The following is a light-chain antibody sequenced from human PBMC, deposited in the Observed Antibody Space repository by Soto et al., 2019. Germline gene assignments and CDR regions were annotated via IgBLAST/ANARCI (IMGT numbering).Light chain of an antibody. Sequence: DIQMTQSPSTLSASVGDRVTITCRASQSIRSWLAWYQQKPGKAPKLLIFDASSLEGGVPSRFSGNGSGTEFTLDISSLQPDDFATYYCQQCNTYPYTFGQGTRLEIK. CDR2: DAS. J-gene: IGKJ5*01. CDR3: QQCNTYPYT. V-gene: IGKV1-5*01. CDR1: QSIRSW.